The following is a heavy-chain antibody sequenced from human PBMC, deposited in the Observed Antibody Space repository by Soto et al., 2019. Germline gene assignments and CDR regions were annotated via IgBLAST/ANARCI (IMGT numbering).Heavy chain of an antibody. J-gene: IGHJ6*02. CDR3: ARPRHYGSGSSVPPREYAMDV. Sequence: SETLSLTCTVSGASIXSGGYWSWIRQYPGKGLEWIGEINHSGSTNYNPSLKSRVTISADTSKNQFFLTLSSVTAADTAVYYCARPRHYGSGSSVPPREYAMDVWGQGTTVTVSS. V-gene: IGHV4-34*01. CDR2: INHSGST. D-gene: IGHD3-10*01. CDR1: GASIXSGGY.